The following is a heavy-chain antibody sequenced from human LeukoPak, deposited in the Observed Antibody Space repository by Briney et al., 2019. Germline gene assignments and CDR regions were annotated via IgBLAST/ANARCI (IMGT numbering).Heavy chain of an antibody. CDR2: INPNSGGT. D-gene: IGHD2-15*01. CDR3: AVMGGGTIFDY. CDR1: GYTFTSYY. J-gene: IGHJ4*02. Sequence: ASVKVSCKASGYTFTSYYMHWLRQAPGQGLEWMGRINPNSGGTNYAQKFQGRVTMTRDTSISTAYMELSRLRSDDTAVYYCAVMGGGTIFDYWGQGTLVTVSS. V-gene: IGHV1-2*06.